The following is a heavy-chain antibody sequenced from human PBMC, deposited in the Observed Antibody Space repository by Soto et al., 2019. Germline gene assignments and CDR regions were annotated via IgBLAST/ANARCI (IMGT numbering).Heavy chain of an antibody. CDR2: TNVDGSNI. J-gene: IGHJ6*02. CDR1: GVTFRNYW. CDR3: ASIRFLQFGSRL. V-gene: IGHV3-74*01. Sequence: EVQLVESGGGLVQPGESLRLSCAGAGVTFRNYWMHWVRQAPGKGLEWVSCTNVDGSNITYADSVKGRFTISRDNARNTVYLQMNRLRVEDTAVYYCASIRFLQFGSRLWGQGTKVTVSS. D-gene: IGHD3-3*01.